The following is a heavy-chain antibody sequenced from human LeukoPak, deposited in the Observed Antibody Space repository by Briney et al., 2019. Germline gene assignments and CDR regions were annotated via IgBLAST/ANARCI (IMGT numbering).Heavy chain of an antibody. Sequence: GGSLRLSCAASGFTFSNAWMSWVRQAPGKGLEWVGRIKSKTDGGTTDYAAPVKGRFTISRDDSKNTLYLQMNSLRAEDTAVYYCARDRPGYYYYMDVWGKGTTVTISS. CDR2: IKSKTDGGTT. V-gene: IGHV3-15*01. CDR3: ARDRPGYYYYMDV. J-gene: IGHJ6*03. CDR1: GFTFSNAW.